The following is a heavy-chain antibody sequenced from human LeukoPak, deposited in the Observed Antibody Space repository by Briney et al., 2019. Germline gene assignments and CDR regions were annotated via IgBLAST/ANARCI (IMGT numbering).Heavy chain of an antibody. J-gene: IGHJ5*02. Sequence: ASVKVSCKAPGYTFTSYGISWVRQAPGQGLEWMGWISAYNGNTNYAQKLQGRVTMTTDTSTSTAYMELRSLRSDDTAVYYCASVIFGSHWFDPWGQGTLVTVSS. V-gene: IGHV1-18*01. CDR2: ISAYNGNT. CDR3: ASVIFGSHWFDP. CDR1: GYTFTSYG. D-gene: IGHD3/OR15-3a*01.